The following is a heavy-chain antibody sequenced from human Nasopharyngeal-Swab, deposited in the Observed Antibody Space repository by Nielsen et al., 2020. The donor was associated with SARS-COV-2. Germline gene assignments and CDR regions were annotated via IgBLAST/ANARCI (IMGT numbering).Heavy chain of an antibody. CDR3: ARERGRGGIWNYYYYYMDV. V-gene: IGHV4-39*07. D-gene: IGHD3-10*01. CDR2: IYYSAST. CDR1: GGSISSSSYY. Sequence: SETLSLTCTVSGGSISSSSYYWGWLRQPPGKGLEWIGSIYYSASTYYNPSLKSRVTISVDTSKNQFSLKLSSVTAADTAVYYCARERGRGGIWNYYYYYMDVWGKGTTVTVSS. J-gene: IGHJ6*03.